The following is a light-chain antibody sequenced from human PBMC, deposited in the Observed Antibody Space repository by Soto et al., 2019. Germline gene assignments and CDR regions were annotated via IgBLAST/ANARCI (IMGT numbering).Light chain of an antibody. Sequence: DIQMTQSPSTLSASVGDRVTITCRASQSISSWLAWYQQKPGKAPKLLIYKASSLESGVPSRFSGSVSGTEFTLTISSLQPDDFATYYCQQYNSYPLTFGGRTKVEIK. V-gene: IGKV1-5*03. CDR3: QQYNSYPLT. CDR1: QSISSW. CDR2: KAS. J-gene: IGKJ4*01.